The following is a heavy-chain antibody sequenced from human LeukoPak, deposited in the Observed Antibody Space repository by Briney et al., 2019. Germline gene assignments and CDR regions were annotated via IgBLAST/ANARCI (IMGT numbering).Heavy chain of an antibody. D-gene: IGHD1-1*01. Sequence: KPSETLSLTCTVSGGSISSGDYYWSWIRQPPGKGLEWIGYIYYSGSTYYNPSLKSRVTISVDTSKNQFSLKLSPVTAADTAVYYWARATKTGTTGNWGQGTLVTVSS. CDR2: IYYSGST. CDR1: GGSISSGDYY. V-gene: IGHV4-30-4*08. J-gene: IGHJ4*02. CDR3: ARATKTGTTGN.